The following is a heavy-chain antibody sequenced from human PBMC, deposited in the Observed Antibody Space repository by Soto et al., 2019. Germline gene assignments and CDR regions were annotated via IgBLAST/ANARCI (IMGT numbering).Heavy chain of an antibody. V-gene: IGHV4-59*08. CDR2: IYNSGST. D-gene: IGHD3-10*01. CDR3: ARQGFGPLHGLVDV. CDR1: GGSISSYY. Sequence: SETLSLTCTVSGGSISSYYWSWIRQPPGKGLEWIGYIYNSGSTNYNPSLKSRVTISVDTSKSQFSLKVTSVTATDTAVYYCARQGFGPLHGLVDVWGQGTTVTVSS. J-gene: IGHJ6*02.